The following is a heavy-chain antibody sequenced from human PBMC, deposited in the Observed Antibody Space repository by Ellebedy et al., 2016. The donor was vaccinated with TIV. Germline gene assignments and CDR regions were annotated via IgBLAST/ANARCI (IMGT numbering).Heavy chain of an antibody. J-gene: IGHJ4*02. CDR1: GFTFSSYA. CDR2: ISYDGSNK. CDR3: AKAPSRGYSDY. Sequence: GESLKISXAASGFTFSSYAMHWVRQAPGKGLEWVAVISYDGSNKYYADSVKGRFTISRDNSKNTLYLQMNSLRAEDTAVYYCAKAPSRGYSDYWGQGTLVTVSS. V-gene: IGHV3-30-3*01. D-gene: IGHD6-13*01.